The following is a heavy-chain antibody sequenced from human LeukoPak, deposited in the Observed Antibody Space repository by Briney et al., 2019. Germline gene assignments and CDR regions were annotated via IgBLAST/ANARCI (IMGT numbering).Heavy chain of an antibody. V-gene: IGHV1-18*01. Sequence: ASVKVSCKASGYTFTNYGVSWVRQAPGQGLEWMGWISAYNGYTNYAQKFQFRVTMTTDTSTSTAYMELRSLTSDDTAVYYCAKDRASFSFIGAFDIWGQGTMVTVSS. J-gene: IGHJ3*02. CDR2: ISAYNGYT. CDR1: GYTFTNYG. D-gene: IGHD2-2*01. CDR3: AKDRASFSFIGAFDI.